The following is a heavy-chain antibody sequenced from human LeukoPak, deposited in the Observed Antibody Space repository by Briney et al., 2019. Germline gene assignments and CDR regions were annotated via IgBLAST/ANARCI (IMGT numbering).Heavy chain of an antibody. J-gene: IGHJ4*02. Sequence: GGSLRPSCAASGFTFSSYAMHWVRQAPGKGLEWVAVISYDGSNKYYADSVKGRFTISRDNSKNTLYLQMNSLRAEDTAVYYCARGTGIAVAGSDYWGQGTLVTVSS. V-gene: IGHV3-30-3*01. CDR1: GFTFSSYA. CDR3: ARGTGIAVAGSDY. D-gene: IGHD6-19*01. CDR2: ISYDGSNK.